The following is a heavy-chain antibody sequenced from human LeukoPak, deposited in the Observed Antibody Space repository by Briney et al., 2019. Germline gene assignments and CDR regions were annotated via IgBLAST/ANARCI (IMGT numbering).Heavy chain of an antibody. CDR1: GFTFSNYS. D-gene: IGHD6-13*01. Sequence: PGGSLRLSCAASGFTFSNYSMNWVRQAPGKELEWVSYVNSGGATTYYGDSVKGRFTISRDNAKNILYLQMNSLRAEDTAVYFCAKGVGRRSWSAHWFDSWGQGTLVTVSS. J-gene: IGHJ5*01. CDR2: VNSGGATT. CDR3: AKGVGRRSWSAHWFDS. V-gene: IGHV3-48*04.